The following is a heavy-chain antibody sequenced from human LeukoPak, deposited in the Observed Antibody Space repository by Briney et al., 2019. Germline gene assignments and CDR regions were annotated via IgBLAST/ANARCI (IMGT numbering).Heavy chain of an antibody. CDR2: IYSGGST. V-gene: IGHV3-66*01. CDR1: GFTFSSYG. Sequence: PGGSLRLSCAASGFTFSSYGMSWVRQAPGKGLEWVSVIYSGGSTYYADSVKGRFTISRDNSKNTLYLQMNSLRAEDTAVYYCARDQTYDILTGYYRDYWGQGTLVTVSS. J-gene: IGHJ4*02. CDR3: ARDQTYDILTGYYRDY. D-gene: IGHD3-9*01.